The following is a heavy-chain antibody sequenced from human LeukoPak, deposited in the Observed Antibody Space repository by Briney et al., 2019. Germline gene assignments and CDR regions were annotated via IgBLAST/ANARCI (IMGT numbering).Heavy chain of an antibody. V-gene: IGHV3-73*01. J-gene: IGHJ3*02. CDR1: GFTFSGSA. D-gene: IGHD3-22*01. CDR2: IRSKANSYAT. CDR3: TRRGYLRHYYDSSGYPHVDAFDI. Sequence: PGGSLRLSCAASGFTFSGSAMHWVRQASGKGLEWVGRIRSKANSYATAYAASVKGRFTISRDDSKNTAYLQMNSLKTEDTAVYYCTRRGYLRHYYDSSGYPHVDAFDIWGQGTMVTVSS.